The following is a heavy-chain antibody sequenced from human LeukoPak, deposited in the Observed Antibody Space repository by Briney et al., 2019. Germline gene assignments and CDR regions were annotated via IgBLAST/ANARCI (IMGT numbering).Heavy chain of an antibody. CDR3: VRDAPQSQFDY. CDR1: GFTVGHHY. J-gene: IGHJ4*02. D-gene: IGHD4-11*01. Sequence: PGGSLRLSCAASGFTVGHHYTHWVRQSPGQGLVWVSYVNTDGTTTTYADSVKGRFASSRDNAKNMVYLQMSSLRAEDTAVYYCVRDAPQSQFDYWGRGALVTVSS. CDR2: VNTDGTTT. V-gene: IGHV3-74*03.